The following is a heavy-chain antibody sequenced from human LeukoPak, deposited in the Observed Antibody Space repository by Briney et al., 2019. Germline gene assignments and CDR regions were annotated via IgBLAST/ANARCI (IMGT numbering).Heavy chain of an antibody. D-gene: IGHD3-10*01. CDR1: GFTFSSYA. J-gene: IGHJ5*02. CDR3: ARVFTSITMVRGLNWFDP. Sequence: PGGSLRLSCAASGFTFSSYAMSWVRQAPGKGLEWVSSISSSSSYIYYADSVKGRFTISRDNAKNSLYLQMNSLRAEDTAVYYCARVFTSITMVRGLNWFDPWGQGTLVTVSS. V-gene: IGHV3-21*01. CDR2: ISSSSSYI.